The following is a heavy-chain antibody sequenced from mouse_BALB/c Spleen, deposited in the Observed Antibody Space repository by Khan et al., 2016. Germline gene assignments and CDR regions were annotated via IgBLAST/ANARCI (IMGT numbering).Heavy chain of an antibody. CDR2: ISTYYGDT. D-gene: IGHD2-1*01. CDR1: GYTFTDYA. V-gene: IGHV1S137*01. CDR3: AREGLNYYYAMDY. Sequence: QVQLQQSGAELVRPGVSVKISCKGSGYTFTDYAIHWVKQSHAKSLEWIGVISTYYGDTSYNQKFEGKATMTVDKSSSTAYVELARLTSEDSAIYYCAREGLNYYYAMDYWGQGTSVTVSA. J-gene: IGHJ4*01.